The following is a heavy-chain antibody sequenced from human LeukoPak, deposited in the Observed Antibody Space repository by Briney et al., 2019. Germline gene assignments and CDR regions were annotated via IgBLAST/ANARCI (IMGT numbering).Heavy chain of an antibody. CDR3: ARERGSYYFSDY. CDR2: ISRSSGNI. V-gene: IGHV3-21*04. D-gene: IGHD1-26*01. Sequence: GGSLRLSCAASGFTFSSYTMSWVRQAPGKGLEWDSCISRSSGNIYYADTVKGRFTITTDNAKSSPYLQLNSLRAEDTAVYYCARERGSYYFSDYWGQGTLVTVSS. CDR1: GFTFSSYT. J-gene: IGHJ4*02.